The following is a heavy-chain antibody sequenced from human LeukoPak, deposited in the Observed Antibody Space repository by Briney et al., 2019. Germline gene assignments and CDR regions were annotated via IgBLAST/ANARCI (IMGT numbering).Heavy chain of an antibody. J-gene: IGHJ6*03. Sequence: SMKVSCKASGGTFSSYAISWVRQAPGQGLEWMGGIIPIFGTANYAQKFQGRVTITTDESTSTAYMELSSLRSEDTAVYYCARGVITIFGVVIKRQSYYYYMDVWGKGTTVTVSS. D-gene: IGHD3-3*01. CDR3: ARGVITIFGVVIKRQSYYYYMDV. CDR1: GGTFSSYA. V-gene: IGHV1-69*05. CDR2: IIPIFGTA.